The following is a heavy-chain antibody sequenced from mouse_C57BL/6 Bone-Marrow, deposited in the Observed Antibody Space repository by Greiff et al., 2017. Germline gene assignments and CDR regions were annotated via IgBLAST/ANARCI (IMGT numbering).Heavy chain of an antibody. J-gene: IGHJ1*03. CDR1: GFTFSSYA. V-gene: IGHV5-9-1*02. Sequence: EVKLEESGEGLVKPGGSLKLSCAASGFTFSSYAMSWVRQTPEKRLEWVAYLSSGGDYIYYADTVKGRFTISRDNARNTLYLQMSSLKSEDTAMYYCTRAPNWYFDVWGTGTTVTVSS. CDR3: TRAPNWYFDV. CDR2: LSSGGDYI.